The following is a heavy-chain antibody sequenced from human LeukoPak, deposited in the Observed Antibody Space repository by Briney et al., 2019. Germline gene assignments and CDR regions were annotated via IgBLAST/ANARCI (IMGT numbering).Heavy chain of an antibody. D-gene: IGHD1-14*01. V-gene: IGHV3-21*04. J-gene: IGHJ3*02. CDR1: GFTFSSYS. Sequence: GGSLRLSCAASGFTFSSYSMNWVRQAPGKGLEWVSSITSSSSFVNYADSVKGRFTISRDNAKKSLYLQMNSLRAEDTAVYYCAGGPRTPRDAFDIWGQGTMVTVSS. CDR3: AGGPRTPRDAFDI. CDR2: ITSSSSFV.